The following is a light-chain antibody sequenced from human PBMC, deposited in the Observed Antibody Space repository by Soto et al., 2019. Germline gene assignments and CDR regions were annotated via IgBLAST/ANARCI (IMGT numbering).Light chain of an antibody. V-gene: IGKV1-33*01. CDR3: QPYATLPLT. CDR2: DAS. Sequence: DIQMTQSPSPLSASVGDRVTITCQASQDISNYLNWYQQKPGKAPKLLIYDASNLETGVPSRFSGSGSGTDFTFTISSLQPEDIATYYCQPYATLPLTFGGGTKV. J-gene: IGKJ4*01. CDR1: QDISNY.